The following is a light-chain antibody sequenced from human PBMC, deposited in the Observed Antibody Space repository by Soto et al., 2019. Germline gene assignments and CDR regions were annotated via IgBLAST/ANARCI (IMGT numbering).Light chain of an antibody. Sequence: DIQVTQSPATLSASVGDRVTITCRASQSISNWLAWHQQKPGKAPKLLIYRASNIESGVPSRFSGSGSGTEFTLTISSLQPDDFATYYGQEYNSYLYTFGQGTKLEIK. V-gene: IGKV1-5*03. CDR3: QEYNSYLYT. CDR2: RAS. J-gene: IGKJ2*01. CDR1: QSISNW.